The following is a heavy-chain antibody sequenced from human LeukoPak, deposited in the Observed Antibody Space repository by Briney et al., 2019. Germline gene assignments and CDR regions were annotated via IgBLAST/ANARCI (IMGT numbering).Heavy chain of an antibody. D-gene: IGHD3-22*01. CDR3: AKDYYYYDSSGYYYA. J-gene: IGHJ4*02. Sequence: GGSLRLSCAASGFTFSDYTMSWVRRVPGRGLQWVSAIGDGGGTTYSVKGRFTISRDNSKNTLYLQMNSLRAEDTAVYYCAKDYYYYDSSGYYYAWGQGTLVTVSS. CDR2: IGDGGGTT. CDR1: GFTFSDYT. V-gene: IGHV3-23*01.